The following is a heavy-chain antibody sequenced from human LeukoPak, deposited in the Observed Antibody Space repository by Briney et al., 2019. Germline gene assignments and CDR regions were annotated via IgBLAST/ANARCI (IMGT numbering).Heavy chain of an antibody. CDR3: ARDQEGFDY. J-gene: IGHJ4*02. CDR1: GYTVTSNY. CDR2: IYPRDGST. V-gene: IGHV1-46*01. Sequence: ASVKVSCKASGYTVTSNYIHWVRQAPGQGLEWMGMIYPRDGSTSYAQKFQGRVTVTRDTSTSTVHMELSGLRSEDTAVYYCARDQEGFDYWGQGTLVTVSS.